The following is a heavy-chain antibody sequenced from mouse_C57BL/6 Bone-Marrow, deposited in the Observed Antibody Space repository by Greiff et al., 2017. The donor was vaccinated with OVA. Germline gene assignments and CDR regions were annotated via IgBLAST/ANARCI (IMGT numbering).Heavy chain of an antibody. Sequence: EVMLVESGGDLVKPGGSLKLSCAASGFTFSSYGMSWVRQTPDKRLEWVATISSGGSYTYYPDSVKGRFTISRDNAKNTLYLQMSSLKSEDTAMYYCARHVDYDEGYWGQGTTLTVSS. J-gene: IGHJ2*01. CDR2: ISSGGSYT. CDR1: GFTFSSYG. V-gene: IGHV5-6*01. D-gene: IGHD2-4*01. CDR3: ARHVDYDEGY.